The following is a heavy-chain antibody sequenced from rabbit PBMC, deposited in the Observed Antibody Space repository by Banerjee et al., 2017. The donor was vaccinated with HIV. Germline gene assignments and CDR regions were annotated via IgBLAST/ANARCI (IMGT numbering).Heavy chain of an antibody. V-gene: IGHV1S45*01. J-gene: IGHJ4*01. CDR2: IYVGSSGTT. CDR3: AREYYDMTFNL. CDR1: GFSFSGGYC. Sequence: QEQLEESGGDLVKPEGSLTLTCTASGFSFSGGYCVSWVRQAPGKGLEWIGCIYVGSSGTTYYASWAKGRFTISRTSSTTVTLQMTSLTAADTATYFCAREYYDMTFNLWGPGTSSPS. D-gene: IGHD1-1*01.